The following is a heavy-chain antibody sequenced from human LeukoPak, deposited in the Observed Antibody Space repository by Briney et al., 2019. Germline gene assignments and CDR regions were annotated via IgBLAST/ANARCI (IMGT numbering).Heavy chain of an antibody. V-gene: IGHV4-61*02. D-gene: IGHD2-2*01. Sequence: SQTLSLTCTVSGGSINSGSYYWSWIRQPAGKGLEWIGRIYTSGSTNYNPSLKSRVTISVDTSKNLFSLKLSSVTAADTAVYYCARAYCSSTSCYYYYYMDVWGKGTTVTVSS. J-gene: IGHJ6*03. CDR2: IYTSGST. CDR1: GGSINSGSYY. CDR3: ARAYCSSTSCYYYYYMDV.